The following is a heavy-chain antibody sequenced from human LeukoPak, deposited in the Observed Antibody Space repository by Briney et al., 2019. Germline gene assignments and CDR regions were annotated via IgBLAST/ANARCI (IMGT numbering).Heavy chain of an antibody. J-gene: IGHJ4*02. CDR3: ARTGSYGLPRDY. CDR1: GGSISSGGYY. D-gene: IGHD5-18*01. V-gene: IGHV4-31*03. CDR2: IYYSGST. Sequence: SQTLSLTCTVSGGSISSGGYYWSWIRQHPGKGLEWIGYIYYSGSTYYNPSLKSRVTISVDTSKNQFSLKLSSVTAVDTAVYYCARTGSYGLPRDYWGPGTLVIVSS.